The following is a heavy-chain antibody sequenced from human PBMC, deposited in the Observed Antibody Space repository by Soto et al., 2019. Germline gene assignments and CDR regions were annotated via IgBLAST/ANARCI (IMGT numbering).Heavy chain of an antibody. Sequence: LRLSCAASGFTFSSYAMSWVRQAPGKGLEWVSAISGSGGSTYYADSVKGRFTISRDNSKNTLYLQMNSLRAEDTAVYYCAKARKWLSTAIDYWGQGTLVTVSS. D-gene: IGHD3-22*01. CDR1: GFTFSSYA. V-gene: IGHV3-23*01. J-gene: IGHJ4*02. CDR3: AKARKWLSTAIDY. CDR2: ISGSGGST.